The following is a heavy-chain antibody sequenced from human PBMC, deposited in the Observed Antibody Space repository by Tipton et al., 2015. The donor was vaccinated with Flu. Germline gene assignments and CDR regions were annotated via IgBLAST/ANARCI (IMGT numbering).Heavy chain of an antibody. J-gene: IGHJ6*02. CDR2: INPNSGGA. CDR1: GYRFTGQY. Sequence: QLVQSGAELKKPGDSVKVSCETSGYRFTGQYIHWVRQAPGQGLEWMGWINPNSGGAHYAQMFQGRVTMTRDTSTSTAYMELSSLRSEDMAVCYCARDQNPLDVWCQGTTVTVS. CDR3: ARDQNPLDV. V-gene: IGHV1-2*02.